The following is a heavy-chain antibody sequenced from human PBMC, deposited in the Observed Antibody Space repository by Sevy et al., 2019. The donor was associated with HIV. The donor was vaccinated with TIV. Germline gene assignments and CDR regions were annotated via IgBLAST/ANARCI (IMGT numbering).Heavy chain of an antibody. CDR2: INLDGSQT. CDR3: ASLLGSATTFQY. Sequence: GGSLRLSCAASGFIFSSRWMSWVRQAPGKGLEWVASINLDGSQTHYLESVRGRFTLSRDNAKNSLFLQVNSLRGEDTALYYCASLLGSATTFQYWGQGTLVTVS. J-gene: IGHJ4*02. V-gene: IGHV3-7*01. D-gene: IGHD7-27*01. CDR1: GFIFSSRW.